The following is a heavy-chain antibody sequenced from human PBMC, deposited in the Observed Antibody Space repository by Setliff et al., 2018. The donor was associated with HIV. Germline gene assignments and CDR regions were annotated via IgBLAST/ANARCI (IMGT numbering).Heavy chain of an antibody. CDR3: ARVPTSSWYVTTQRTKEYFQQ. CDR1: GGSISSYY. J-gene: IGHJ1*01. Sequence: TSETLSLTCTVSGGSISSYYWSWIRQPPGKGLEWIGYIYYSGSTNYNPSLKSRVTISVDTSKNQFSLKLSSVTAADTAVYYCARVPTSSWYVTTQRTKEYFQQWGQGTLVTVS. V-gene: IGHV4-59*08. D-gene: IGHD6-13*01. CDR2: IYYSGST.